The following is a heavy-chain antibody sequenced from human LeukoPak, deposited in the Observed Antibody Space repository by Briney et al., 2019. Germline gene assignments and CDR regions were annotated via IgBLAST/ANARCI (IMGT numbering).Heavy chain of an antibody. CDR1: GFTFSSYG. V-gene: IGHV3-7*03. CDR3: ARGFDANYGFDI. CDR2: INQDGSHK. J-gene: IGHJ3*02. Sequence: GGSLRLSCAASGFTFSSYGMHWVRQAPGKGLEWVANINQDGSHKYYVDSVKGRFTISRDNAKNSMYLQVNSLRAEDTAVYYCARGFDANYGFDIWGQGTMVTVSS. D-gene: IGHD2/OR15-2a*01.